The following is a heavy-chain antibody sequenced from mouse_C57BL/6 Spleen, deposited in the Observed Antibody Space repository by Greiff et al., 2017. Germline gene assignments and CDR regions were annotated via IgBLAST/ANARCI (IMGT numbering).Heavy chain of an antibody. V-gene: IGHV1-18*01. CDR2: INPNNGGT. Sequence: VQLQQSGPELVKPGASVKIPCKASGYTFTDYNMDWVKQSHGKSLEWIGDINPNNGGTIYNQKFKGKATLTVDKSSSTAYMELRSLTSEDTAVYYCARGGGYYGSRPYWYFDVWGTGTTVTVSS. D-gene: IGHD1-1*01. CDR3: ARGGGYYGSRPYWYFDV. CDR1: GYTFTDYN. J-gene: IGHJ1*03.